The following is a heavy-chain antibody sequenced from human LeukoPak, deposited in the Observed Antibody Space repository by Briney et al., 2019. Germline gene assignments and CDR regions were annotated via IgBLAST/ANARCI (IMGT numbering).Heavy chain of an antibody. J-gene: IGHJ4*02. CDR3: ARDRLHYGEYEKTFDY. V-gene: IGHV3-48*03. CDR2: ISGSGTDI. Sequence: GGSLRLSCAASGFIFGSYEMNWVRQAPGKGLEWVSYISGSGTDIYYAESVKGRFTISRDNVQNSLFLQMNSLRVEDTAVYYCARDRLHYGEYEKTFDYWGQGTLVTVSS. D-gene: IGHD4-17*01. CDR1: GFIFGSYE.